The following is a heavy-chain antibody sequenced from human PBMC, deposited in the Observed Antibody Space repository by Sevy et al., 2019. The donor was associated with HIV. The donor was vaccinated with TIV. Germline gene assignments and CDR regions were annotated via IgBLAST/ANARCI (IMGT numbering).Heavy chain of an antibody. D-gene: IGHD1-26*01. CDR1: GLFFSAYW. CDR3: ARDCNSATCLWGLDV. V-gene: IGHV3-7*03. CDR2: IKRDGSEK. Sequence: GGSLRLSCAAPGLFFSAYWMSWVRQAPGKGLEWVANIKRDGSEKYYVASVKGRFTISRDNDKTSLYLQMNSLRDEDTAVYYCARDCNSATCLWGLDVWGPGTTVTVSS. J-gene: IGHJ6*02.